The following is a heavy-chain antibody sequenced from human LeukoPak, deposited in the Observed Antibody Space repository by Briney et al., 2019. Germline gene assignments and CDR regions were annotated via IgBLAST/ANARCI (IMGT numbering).Heavy chain of an antibody. CDR1: GFTFSSYA. V-gene: IGHV3-23*01. CDR3: AKGEVRGVIITQFDY. J-gene: IGHJ4*02. Sequence: PGGCLRLSCAASGFTFSSYAMSWVRLAPGKGLEWVSAISGSGGSTYYADSVKGRFTISRDNSKNTLYLQMNSLRAEDTAVYYCAKGEVRGVIITQFDYWGQGTLVTVSS. CDR2: ISGSGGST. D-gene: IGHD3-10*01.